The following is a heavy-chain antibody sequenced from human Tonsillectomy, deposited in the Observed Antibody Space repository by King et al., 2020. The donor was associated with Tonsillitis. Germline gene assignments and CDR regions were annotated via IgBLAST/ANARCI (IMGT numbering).Heavy chain of an antibody. V-gene: IGHV3-48*01. CDR3: ARGEQYFDFWSGYNYFDA. J-gene: IGHJ4*02. CDR1: GFTFSSYR. CDR2: ITSTTNSI. D-gene: IGHD3-3*01. Sequence: VQLVESGGGLVQPGGSLRLSFAASGFTFSSYRMNWVRQAPGKGLYGIYYITSTTNSIYYADSVRGRFTISRDNAKNSLYLQMNSLRAEDTAVYFCARGEQYFDFWSGYNYFDAWGQGTLVTVSS.